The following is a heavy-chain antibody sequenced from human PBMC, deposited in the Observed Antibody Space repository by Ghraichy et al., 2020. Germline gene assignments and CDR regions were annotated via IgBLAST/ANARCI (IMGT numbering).Heavy chain of an antibody. V-gene: IGHV4-39*01. Sequence: SETLSLTCTVSGGSISSSSYYWGWIRQPPGKGLEWIGSIYYSGSTYYNPSLKSRVTISVDTSKNQFSLKLSSVTAADTAVYYCARHVECSGGSCKFNWFDPWGQGTLVTVSS. CDR2: IYYSGST. CDR1: GGSISSSSYY. D-gene: IGHD2-15*01. CDR3: ARHVECSGGSCKFNWFDP. J-gene: IGHJ5*02.